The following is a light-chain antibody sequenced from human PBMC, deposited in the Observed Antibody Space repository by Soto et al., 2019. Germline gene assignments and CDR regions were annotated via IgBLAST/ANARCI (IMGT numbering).Light chain of an antibody. J-gene: IGKJ3*01. CDR2: VAS. V-gene: IGKV1-17*01. CDR3: LQHNSYALT. Sequence: DIQMTQAPSSLSASVGDRVTITCRASQGIRNDLGWYQQRPGKAPKRLIYVASCLQSGVPSRFSVSGSGTEFSLTIRRLQREGFATYYCLQHNSYALTCGPGTKVDIK. CDR1: QGIRND.